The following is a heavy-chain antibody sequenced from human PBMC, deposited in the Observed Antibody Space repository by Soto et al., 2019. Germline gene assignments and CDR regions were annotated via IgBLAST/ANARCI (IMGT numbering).Heavy chain of an antibody. CDR3: ARAIGLAVRRPNTFDI. D-gene: IGHD3-16*01. V-gene: IGHV3-11*06. CDR1: AFSFSDYY. Sequence: CLRLSCAGSAFSFSDYYMTWIRQAPGKGLEWVSYISSSSNYTNYAESVKGRFTISRDNAKNSLFLQMNSLRAEDTAVYYCARAIGLAVRRPNTFDIWGQGTMVTVSS. J-gene: IGHJ3*02. CDR2: ISSSSNYT.